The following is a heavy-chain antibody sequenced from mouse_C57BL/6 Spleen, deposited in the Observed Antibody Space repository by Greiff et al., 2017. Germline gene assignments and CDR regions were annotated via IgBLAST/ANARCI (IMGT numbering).Heavy chain of an antibody. CDR1: GYTFTSYW. CDR2: IYPGNSDT. CDR3: TTGSTMVRRYYFDY. Sequence: VQLQQSGTVLARPGASVKMSCKTSGYTFTSYWMHWVKQRPGQGLEWIGAIYPGNSDTSYNQKFKGKDKLTAVTSASTAYMELSSLTNEDSAVYYCTTGSTMVRRYYFDYWGQGTTLTVSS. D-gene: IGHD2-2*01. J-gene: IGHJ2*01. V-gene: IGHV1-5*01.